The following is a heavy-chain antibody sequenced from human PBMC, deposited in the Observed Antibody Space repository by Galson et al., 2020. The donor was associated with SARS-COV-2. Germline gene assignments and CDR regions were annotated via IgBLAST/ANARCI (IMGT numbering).Heavy chain of an antibody. CDR1: GGSISSSSYY. D-gene: IGHD3-3*01. V-gene: IGHV4-39*07. Sequence: SETLSLTCTVSGGSISSSSYYWGWIRQPPGKGLEWIGSIYYSGSTYYNPSLKSRVTISVDTSKNQFSLKLSSVTAADTAVYYCARDIRAYYDFWSGYSTIPGGYYFDYWGQGTLVTVSS. CDR3: ARDIRAYYDFWSGYSTIPGGYYFDY. J-gene: IGHJ4*02. CDR2: IYYSGST.